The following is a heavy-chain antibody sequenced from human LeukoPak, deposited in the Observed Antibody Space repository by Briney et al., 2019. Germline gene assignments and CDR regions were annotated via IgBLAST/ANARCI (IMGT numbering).Heavy chain of an antibody. Sequence: GASVKLSCKTPGYTFSTYAISWVRQAPGQGLEWMGWINTNTGNPTYAQGFFTGRYVFSLDTSVSTTYLQINGLKADDTAVYYCGRDPKLGIRGYTYGYIDYWGQGTLVTVAS. CDR1: GYTFSTYA. D-gene: IGHD5-18*01. CDR3: GRDPKLGIRGYTYGYIDY. CDR2: INTNTGNP. J-gene: IGHJ4*02. V-gene: IGHV7-4-1*02.